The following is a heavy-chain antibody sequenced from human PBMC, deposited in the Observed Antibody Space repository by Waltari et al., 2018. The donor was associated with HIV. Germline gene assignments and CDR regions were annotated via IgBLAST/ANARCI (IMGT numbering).Heavy chain of an antibody. V-gene: IGHV1-2*06. D-gene: IGHD5-18*01. Sequence: QVQLVQSGAEVKKPGASVKVSCKASGYTFTGYYMHWVRPATGQGLEWMGRINPNSGGTNYAQKFQGRGTMTRDTSISTAYMELSRLRSDDTAVYYCARGGSYGPSLGDFFDYWGQGTLVTVSS. J-gene: IGHJ4*02. CDR2: INPNSGGT. CDR1: GYTFTGYY. CDR3: ARGGSYGPSLGDFFDY.